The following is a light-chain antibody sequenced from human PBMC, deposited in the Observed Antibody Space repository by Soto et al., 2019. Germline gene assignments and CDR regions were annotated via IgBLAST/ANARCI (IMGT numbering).Light chain of an antibody. CDR3: GSITRSSTSV. V-gene: IGLV2-14*01. CDR2: DVT. CDR1: SSDVGGFEY. J-gene: IGLJ1*01. Sequence: QSVLSQPASVSGSPGQSITISCTGTSSDVGGFEYVSWYQHQPGKAPKLIIYDVTKRPSGASNRFSGSKSGNTASLTISGIQAEDEGDYYCGSITRSSTSVFGTGTKLTVL.